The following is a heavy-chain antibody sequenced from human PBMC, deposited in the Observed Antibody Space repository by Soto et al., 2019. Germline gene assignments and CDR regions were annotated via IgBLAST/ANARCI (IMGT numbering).Heavy chain of an antibody. CDR3: ARRDDFWSGYAFDI. Sequence: QLQLQESGPGLVKPSETLSLTCTVSGGSISSSSYYWGWIRQPPGKGLEWIGSIYYSGSTYYNPPIKSRVTISVDTSKNQFSLKLSSVTAADTAVYYCARRDDFWSGYAFDIWGQGTMVTVSS. J-gene: IGHJ3*02. D-gene: IGHD3-3*01. V-gene: IGHV4-39*01. CDR2: IYYSGST. CDR1: GGSISSSSYY.